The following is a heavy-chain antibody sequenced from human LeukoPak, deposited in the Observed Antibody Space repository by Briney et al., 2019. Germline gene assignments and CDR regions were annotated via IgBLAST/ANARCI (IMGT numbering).Heavy chain of an antibody. CDR3: AKEGRWLQLYYFDY. CDR2: ISGSGGST. D-gene: IGHD5-24*01. Sequence: GGSLRLSCAASGFTFSDYYMSWIRQAPGKGLEWVSAISGSGGSTYYADSVKGRFTISRDNSKNTLYLQMNSLRAEDTAVYYCAKEGRWLQLYYFDYWGQGTLVTVSS. V-gene: IGHV3-23*01. CDR1: GFTFSDYY. J-gene: IGHJ4*02.